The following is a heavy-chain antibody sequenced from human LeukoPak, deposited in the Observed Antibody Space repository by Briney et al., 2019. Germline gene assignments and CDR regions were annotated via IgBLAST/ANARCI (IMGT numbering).Heavy chain of an antibody. CDR2: ISSSSSYI. CDR3: AKPLGGTVTTTKDY. V-gene: IGHV3-21*04. CDR1: GFTFSSYS. Sequence: GGSLRLACAASGFTFSSYSMNWVRQAPGKGLEWVASISSSSSYIYYADSVKGRFTISRDNAKHSLYLQMNSLRAEDTAVYYCAKPLGGTVTTTKDYWGQGTLVTVSS. D-gene: IGHD4-17*01. J-gene: IGHJ4*02.